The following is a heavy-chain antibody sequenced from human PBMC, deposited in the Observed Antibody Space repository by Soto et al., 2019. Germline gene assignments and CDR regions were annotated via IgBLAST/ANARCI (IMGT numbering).Heavy chain of an antibody. D-gene: IGHD5-12*01. J-gene: IGHJ4*02. V-gene: IGHV1-18*01. CDR2: ISANNGNT. CDR3: ARVQSGYDFAY. Sequence: QVQLVQSGAEVKKPGASVKVSCKASGYTFTNYGINWVRQAPGQGLEWMGWISANNGNTHYAQKLQGRVTMTTDTSTSTAYMELRSLRSDDPAVYYCARVQSGYDFAYWGQGTLVTVSS. CDR1: GYTFTNYG.